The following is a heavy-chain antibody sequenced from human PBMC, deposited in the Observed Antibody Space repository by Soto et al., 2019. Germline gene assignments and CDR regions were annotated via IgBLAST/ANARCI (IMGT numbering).Heavy chain of an antibody. J-gene: IGHJ6*02. Sequence: GGSLRLSCAASGFTFSSYAMHWVRQAPGKGLEWVAVISYDGSNKYYADSVKGRLTISRDNSKNTLYLQMNSLRAEDTAVYYCARDDHSQLVPGYYYRMDVWGQGTTVTVSS. CDR1: GFTFSSYA. D-gene: IGHD6-13*01. CDR2: ISYDGSNK. CDR3: ARDDHSQLVPGYYYRMDV. V-gene: IGHV3-30-3*01.